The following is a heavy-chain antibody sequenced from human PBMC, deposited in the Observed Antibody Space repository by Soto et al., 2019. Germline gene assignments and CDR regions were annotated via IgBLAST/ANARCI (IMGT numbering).Heavy chain of an antibody. D-gene: IGHD4-4*01. CDR2: ILYDGSNT. J-gene: IGHJ6*02. CDR3: AKSRDGYSFYYFYGMDV. V-gene: IGHV3-30*18. Sequence: GGSLRLSCAASGFTFSNYGMHWVRHAPGKGLEWVAAILYDGSNTYYADSVKGRFTISRDNSKNTLYLEMNSLRPEDTAVYHCAKSRDGYSFYYFYGMDVWGQGTTVTVSS. CDR1: GFTFSNYG.